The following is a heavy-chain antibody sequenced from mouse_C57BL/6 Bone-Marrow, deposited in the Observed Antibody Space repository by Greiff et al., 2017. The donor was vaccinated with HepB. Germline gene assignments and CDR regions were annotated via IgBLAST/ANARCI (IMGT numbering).Heavy chain of an antibody. J-gene: IGHJ1*03. V-gene: IGHV5-16*01. CDR3: ARVIITTVVATGYFDV. CDR1: GFTFSDYY. Sequence: EVKLVESEGGLVQPGSSMKLSCTASGFTFSDYYMAWVRQVPEKGLEWVANINYDGSSTYYLDSLKSRFIISRDTAKNILYLQMSSLKSEDTATYYCARVIITTVVATGYFDVWGTGTTVTVTS. CDR2: INYDGSST. D-gene: IGHD1-1*01.